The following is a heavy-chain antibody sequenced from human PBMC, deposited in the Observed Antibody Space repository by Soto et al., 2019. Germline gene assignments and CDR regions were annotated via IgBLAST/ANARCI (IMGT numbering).Heavy chain of an antibody. J-gene: IGHJ4*02. Sequence: GGSLRLSCTTSGFTFGDYAMNWFRQAPGKGLEWVAFIRSKAYGGTTEYAASVKGRFSISRDDSKSIAYLQMNSLKTEDTAVYYCTRDHRHLDYWGQGTLVTVSS. CDR3: TRDHRHLDY. CDR2: IRSKAYGGTT. CDR1: GFTFGDYA. V-gene: IGHV3-49*03.